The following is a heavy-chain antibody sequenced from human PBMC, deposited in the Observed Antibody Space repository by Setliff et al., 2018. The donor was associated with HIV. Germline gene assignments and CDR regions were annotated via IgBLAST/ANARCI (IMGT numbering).Heavy chain of an antibody. CDR3: VRDQLRRPERWDFDF. J-gene: IGHJ4*02. D-gene: IGHD1-26*01. Sequence: TGGSLRLSCAASGFVFSDHSLHWVRQAPGEGLEWLSYISAPGTTVSYADSVRGRFIISRDSFRNVLYLQMKNLRVEDTALYYCVRDQLRRPERWDFDFWGQGTLVTVSS. CDR1: GFVFSDHS. CDR2: ISAPGTTV. V-gene: IGHV3-48*01.